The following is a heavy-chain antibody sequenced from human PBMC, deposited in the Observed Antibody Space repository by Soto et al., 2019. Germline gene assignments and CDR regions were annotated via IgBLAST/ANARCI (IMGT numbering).Heavy chain of an antibody. J-gene: IGHJ4*02. CDR2: IYYSGST. Sequence: TLCLTWTVSGGSISSAFYYWSCIRQHPGKGLEWIGYIYYSGSTYYNPSLKSRVTISVDTSKNQFSLKLSSVTAADTAVYYCARSTTVTTYFPFDYWGQGTLVTVSA. CDR1: GGSISSAFYY. V-gene: IGHV4-31*02. D-gene: IGHD4-17*01. CDR3: ARSTTVTTYFPFDY.